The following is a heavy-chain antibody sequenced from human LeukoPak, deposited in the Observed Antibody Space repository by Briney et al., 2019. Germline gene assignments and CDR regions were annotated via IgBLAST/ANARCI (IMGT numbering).Heavy chain of an antibody. Sequence: GGSLRLSCTASGFTFGDYAMSWVRQAPGKGLEWVGFIRSKAYGGTIEYAASVKGRFTISRDDSKSIAYLQMNSLKAEDTAVYFCSSHTSGYYYSDYWGQGTLVTVSS. CDR1: GFTFGDYA. CDR3: SSHTSGYYYSDY. D-gene: IGHD3-22*01. CDR2: IRSKAYGGTI. J-gene: IGHJ4*02. V-gene: IGHV3-49*04.